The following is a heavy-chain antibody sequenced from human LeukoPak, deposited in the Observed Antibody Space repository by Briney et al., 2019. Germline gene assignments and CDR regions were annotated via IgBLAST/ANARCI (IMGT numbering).Heavy chain of an antibody. Sequence: GGSLRLSCAASGFTFSSFPMHWVRQIPGERPEWVSSISGDSTYIYYADSVKGRFTISRDNAKNSLYLQMNSLRAEDTAVYYCARVYYGSGSYWDDYWGQGTLVAVSS. CDR3: ARVYYGSGSYWDDY. V-gene: IGHV3-21*01. CDR1: GFTFSSFP. J-gene: IGHJ4*02. D-gene: IGHD3-10*01. CDR2: ISGDSTYI.